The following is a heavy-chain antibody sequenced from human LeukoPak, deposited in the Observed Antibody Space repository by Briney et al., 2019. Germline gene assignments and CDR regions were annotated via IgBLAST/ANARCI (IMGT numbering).Heavy chain of an antibody. CDR1: GFTFSSYW. D-gene: IGHD3-22*01. CDR3: ANVDYYDSSGSLDY. Sequence: PGGSLRLSCAASGFTFSSYWMSWVRQAPGKGLEWVANIKQDGSEKYYVDSVKGRFTISRDNAKNSLYLQMNSLRAEDTAVYYCANVDYYDSSGSLDYWGQGTLVTVSS. CDR2: IKQDGSEK. J-gene: IGHJ4*02. V-gene: IGHV3-7*01.